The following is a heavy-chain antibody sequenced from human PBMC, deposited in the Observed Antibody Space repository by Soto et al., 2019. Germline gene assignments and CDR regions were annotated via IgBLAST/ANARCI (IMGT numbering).Heavy chain of an antibody. J-gene: IGHJ6*03. CDR2: IYYSGST. CDR3: ARAPRLFDFRSCYMDV. D-gene: IGHD3-9*01. Sequence: PSETLSLTCTVSGGSISSYYWSWIRQPPGKGLEWIGYIYYSGSTNYNPSLKSRVTISVDTSKNQFSLKLSSVTAADTAVYYCARAPRLFDFRSCYMDVWGKGTTVTV. CDR1: GGSISSYY. V-gene: IGHV4-59*08.